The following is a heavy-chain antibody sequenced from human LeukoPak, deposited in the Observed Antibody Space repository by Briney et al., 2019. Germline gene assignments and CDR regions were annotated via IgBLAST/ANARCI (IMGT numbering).Heavy chain of an antibody. J-gene: IGHJ4*02. CDR3: ARNMVRGVIPDY. CDR2: INHSGST. D-gene: IGHD3-10*01. V-gene: IGHV4-34*01. Sequence: IGEINHSGSTNCNPSLKSRVTISVDTSKNQFSLKLSSVTAADTAVYYCARNMVRGVIPDYWGQGTLVTVSS.